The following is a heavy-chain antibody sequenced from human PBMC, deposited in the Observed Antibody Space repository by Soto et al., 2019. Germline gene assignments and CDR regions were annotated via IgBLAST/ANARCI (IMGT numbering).Heavy chain of an antibody. J-gene: IGHJ4*02. CDR1: GGSISSSSYY. V-gene: IGHV4-39*01. CDR2: IYYSGST. Sequence: SETLSLTCTVSGGSISSSSYYWGWIRQPPGKGLEWIGSIYYSGSTYYNPSLKNRVTISVDTSKNQFSLKLSSVTAADTAVYYCAMTLGYCSGGSCYALPPDYWGQGTLVTVYS. D-gene: IGHD2-15*01. CDR3: AMTLGYCSGGSCYALPPDY.